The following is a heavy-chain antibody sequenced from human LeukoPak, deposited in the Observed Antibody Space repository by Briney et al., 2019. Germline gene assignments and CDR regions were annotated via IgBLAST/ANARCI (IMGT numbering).Heavy chain of an antibody. CDR3: ARARGVYDGLYYFDY. Sequence: WGTLRLTCAASGFTVSNNYMIWVRQAPGKGLDWVSVLYVGGSTYYADSVKGRFTVSRNISQNTLFLQRNSLRAEDTAVYYCARARGVYDGLYYFDYWSQATLVTVSS. CDR1: GFTVSNNY. V-gene: IGHV3-66*01. CDR2: LYVGGST. D-gene: IGHD5/OR15-5a*01. J-gene: IGHJ4*02.